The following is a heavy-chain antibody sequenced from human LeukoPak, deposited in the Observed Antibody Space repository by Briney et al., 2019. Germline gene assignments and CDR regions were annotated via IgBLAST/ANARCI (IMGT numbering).Heavy chain of an antibody. J-gene: IGHJ5*02. CDR3: ARENQFDP. CDR2: IYWNSGGT. D-gene: IGHD1-14*01. Sequence: PGGSLRLSCAASGFTSNDHAMHWIRQIPGKGLEWVSGIYWNSGGTGYADSVKGRFTISRDNAKNSLYLQMNSLRAEDTAVYYCARENQFDPWGQGTLVTVSS. CDR1: GFTSNDHA. V-gene: IGHV3-20*04.